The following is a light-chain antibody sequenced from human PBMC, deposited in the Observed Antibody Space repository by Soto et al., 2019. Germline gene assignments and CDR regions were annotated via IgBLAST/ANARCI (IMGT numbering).Light chain of an antibody. Sequence: AIRMTQSPSSLSASTGDRVTITCRASQDIADNLVWYQQKPGKAPKVLIHAASTLQGGVSSRFSGSRSGTDFTLTINSLQSEDFATYYCQHYYTYPWTFGQGTKVEV. J-gene: IGKJ1*01. CDR3: QHYYTYPWT. CDR1: QDIADN. CDR2: AAS. V-gene: IGKV1-8*01.